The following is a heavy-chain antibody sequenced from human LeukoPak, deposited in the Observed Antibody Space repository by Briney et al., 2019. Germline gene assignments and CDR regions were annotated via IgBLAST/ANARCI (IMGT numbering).Heavy chain of an antibody. Sequence: GGSLRLSCAASGFTFSSYSMNWVRQAPGKGLEWVSSISSSSSYIYYADSVKGRFTISRDNAKNSLYLQMNSLRAEDTAVYYCERVPPLGYCSGGSCLLYYYYMDVWGKGTTVTVSS. CDR1: GFTFSSYS. CDR2: ISSSSSYI. V-gene: IGHV3-21*01. J-gene: IGHJ6*03. D-gene: IGHD2-15*01. CDR3: ERVPPLGYCSGGSCLLYYYYMDV.